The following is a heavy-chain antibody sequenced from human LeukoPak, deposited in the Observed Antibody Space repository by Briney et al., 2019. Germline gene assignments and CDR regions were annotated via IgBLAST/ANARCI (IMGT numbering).Heavy chain of an antibody. D-gene: IGHD6-19*01. Sequence: GGTLRLSCAASGFIFSSYWMSWVREAPGKGLEWVANIKQEGSEKYYVDSVKRRFTISRDNAKNPLYLQMNSLRAEDTAVYYCARVWKVAVAGHSKAPWGQGTLVTVSS. V-gene: IGHV3-7*03. CDR2: IKQEGSEK. J-gene: IGHJ5*02. CDR3: ARVWKVAVAGHSKAP. CDR1: GFIFSSYW.